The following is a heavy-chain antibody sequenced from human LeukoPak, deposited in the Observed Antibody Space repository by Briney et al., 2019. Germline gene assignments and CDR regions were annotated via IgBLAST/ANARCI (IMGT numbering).Heavy chain of an antibody. CDR2: IKSKTDGGTT. CDR1: GFTFSNAW. J-gene: IGHJ3*02. Sequence: GGSLRLSCAASGFTFSNAWMNWVRQAPGKGLEWVGRIKSKTDGGTTDYAAPVKGRFTISRDDSKNTLYLQMNSLKTEDTAVYYCTTTGIYDSSGYYGNDAFDIWGQGTMVTVSS. CDR3: TTTGIYDSSGYYGNDAFDI. D-gene: IGHD3-22*01. V-gene: IGHV3-15*07.